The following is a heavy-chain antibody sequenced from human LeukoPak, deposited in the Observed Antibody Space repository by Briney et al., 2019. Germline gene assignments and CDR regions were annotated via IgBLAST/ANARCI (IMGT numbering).Heavy chain of an antibody. CDR1: GGSIRSYY. D-gene: IGHD6-6*01. CDR2: IYYSGST. V-gene: IGHV4-59*08. CDR3: ARLGRSSFFWREGNWFGH. Sequence: PSETLSLTCTVSGGSIRSYYWSWIRQPPGKGLEWIGYIYYSGSTNYNPSLKSRVTISVDTSKNQFSLKLSSVTAADTAVYYCARLGRSSFFWREGNWFGHWGQGTLVTVSS. J-gene: IGHJ5*02.